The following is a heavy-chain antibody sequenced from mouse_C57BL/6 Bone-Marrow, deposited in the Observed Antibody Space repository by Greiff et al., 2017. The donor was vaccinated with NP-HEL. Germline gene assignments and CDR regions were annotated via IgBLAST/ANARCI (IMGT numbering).Heavy chain of an antibody. CDR2: ISSGGSYT. CDR3: ARQSLAWFAY. V-gene: IGHV5-6*01. CDR1: GFTFSSYG. D-gene: IGHD6-1*01. J-gene: IGHJ3*01. Sequence: EVHLVESGGDLVKPGGSLKLSCAASGFTFSSYGMSWVRQTPDKRLEWVATISSGGSYTYYPDSVKGRFTISRENAKNTLYLQMSSLKSEDTAMYYCARQSLAWFAYWGQGTLVTVSA.